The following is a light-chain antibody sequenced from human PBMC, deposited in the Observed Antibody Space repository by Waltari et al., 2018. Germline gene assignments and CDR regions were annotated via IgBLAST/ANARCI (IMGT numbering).Light chain of an antibody. CDR2: LGS. CDR3: MQALQTPLT. Sequence: DSVMTQSPLSLPVTPGEPASIPCRSSQSLLHSNGYNDLDWYLQKPGQSPQLLIYLGSNRASGVPDRFIGSGSGTDFTLKISRVEAEDVGVYYCMQALQTPLTFGGGTKVEIK. CDR1: QSLLHSNGYND. V-gene: IGKV2-28*01. J-gene: IGKJ4*01.